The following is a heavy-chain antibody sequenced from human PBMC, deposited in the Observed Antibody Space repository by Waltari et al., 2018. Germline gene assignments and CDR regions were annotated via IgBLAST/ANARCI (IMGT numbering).Heavy chain of an antibody. CDR2: ISSDSSIM. CDR1: GFTFSTYN. D-gene: IGHD3-10*01. V-gene: IGHV3-48*01. J-gene: IGHJ4*02. Sequence: VQLVESGGGPVRPGGSLRLSCPASGFTFSTYNMNWVRQAPGKGLEWVSYISSDSSIMYYADSVKGRFTISRDNAKNSQYLHMNSLRAEDTAVYYCARDKSGLGYWGQGTLVTVSS. CDR3: ARDKSGLGY.